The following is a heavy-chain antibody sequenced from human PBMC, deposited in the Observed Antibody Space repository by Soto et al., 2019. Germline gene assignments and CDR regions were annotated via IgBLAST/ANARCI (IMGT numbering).Heavy chain of an antibody. CDR1: GGAISSSSYY. CDR3: ARQIPTPTFMITFGGVLAGWFDP. J-gene: IGHJ5*02. V-gene: IGHV4-39*01. D-gene: IGHD3-16*01. Sequence: SETLSLTCTVSGGAISSSSYYWGWIRQPPGKGLEWIGSIYYSGSTYYNPSLKSRVTISVDTSKNQFSLKLSSVTAADTAVYYCARQIPTPTFMITFGGVLAGWFDPWGQGTLVTVPQ. CDR2: IYYSGST.